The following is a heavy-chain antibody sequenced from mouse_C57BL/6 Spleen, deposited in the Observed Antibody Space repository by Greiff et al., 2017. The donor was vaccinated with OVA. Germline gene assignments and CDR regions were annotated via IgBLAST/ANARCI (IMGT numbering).Heavy chain of an antibody. Sequence: EVQGVGSEGGLVQPGSSMKLSCTASGFTFSDYYMAWVRQVPEKGLEWVANINYDGSSTYYLDSLKSRFIISRDNAKNILYLQMSSLKSEDTATYYCARDDGYYYDYWGQGTTLTVSS. V-gene: IGHV5-16*01. CDR2: INYDGSST. D-gene: IGHD2-3*01. J-gene: IGHJ2*01. CDR1: GFTFSDYY. CDR3: ARDDGYYYDY.